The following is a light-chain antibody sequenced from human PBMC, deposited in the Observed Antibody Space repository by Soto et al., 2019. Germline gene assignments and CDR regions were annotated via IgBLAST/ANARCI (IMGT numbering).Light chain of an antibody. V-gene: IGKV3-15*01. J-gene: IGKJ4*01. CDR3: QQYTDWPLT. Sequence: EIVITQSPATLSVSPGERATLSCRASQNVRSNLAWYQQKPGQAPRLLIYGASTRATGVTARFSGSGSGTEFTLTISSLQSEDFAVYYCQQYTDWPLTFGEGTKVDIK. CDR2: GAS. CDR1: QNVRSN.